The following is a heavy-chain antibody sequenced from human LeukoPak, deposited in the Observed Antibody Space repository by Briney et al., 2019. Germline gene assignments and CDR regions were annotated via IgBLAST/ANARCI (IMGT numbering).Heavy chain of an antibody. CDR1: GYTFTSYY. D-gene: IGHD3-22*01. CDR3: ARAGSGFYYVGFDY. Sequence: ASVSVSCKASGYTFTSYYIHWVRQAPGQGLEWMGMINPSGGSTSYAQKFQGRVTMTGDTSTSTVYVELSSLRCEDTAVYYCARAGSGFYYVGFDYWGQGTLVTVSS. V-gene: IGHV1-46*01. J-gene: IGHJ4*02. CDR2: INPSGGST.